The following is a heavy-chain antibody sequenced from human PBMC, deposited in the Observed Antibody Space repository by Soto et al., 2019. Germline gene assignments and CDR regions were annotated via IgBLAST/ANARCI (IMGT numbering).Heavy chain of an antibody. CDR3: ARGGYDSSGYYFRLDY. V-gene: IGHV4-4*02. D-gene: IGHD3-22*01. J-gene: IGHJ4*02. Sequence: QVQLQESGPGLVKPSGTLSLTCAVSGDSMRSNNWWSWVRQPPGKGLEWIGEIYHSGTTNYNPSLKSGVTISVDKSKNQFSLRLNSATAADTAFYYCARGGYDSSGYYFRLDYWGQGTLVTVSS. CDR1: GDSMRSNNW. CDR2: IYHSGTT.